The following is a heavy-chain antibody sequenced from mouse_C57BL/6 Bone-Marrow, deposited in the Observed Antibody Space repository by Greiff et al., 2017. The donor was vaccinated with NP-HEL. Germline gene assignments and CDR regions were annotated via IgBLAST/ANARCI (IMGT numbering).Heavy chain of an antibody. Sequence: VQLQHSGAELARPGASVKMSCKASGYTFTSYTMHWVKQRPGQGLEWIGYINPSSGYTKYNQKFKDKATLTADKSSSTAYMQLSSLTSEDSAVYYCAREGPVWFDYWGQGTTLTVSS. CDR2: INPSSGYT. J-gene: IGHJ2*01. V-gene: IGHV1-4*01. CDR1: GYTFTSYT. CDR3: AREGPVWFDY.